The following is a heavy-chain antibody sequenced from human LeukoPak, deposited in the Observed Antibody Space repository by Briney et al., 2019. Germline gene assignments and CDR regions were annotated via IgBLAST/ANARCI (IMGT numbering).Heavy chain of an antibody. CDR2: IYHSGRT. Sequence: PSETLSLTCAVYGGSFSGYYWSWIRQPPGKGLEWIGSIYHSGRTYYNPSLKSRVTISVDTSKNQFSLKLSSVTAADTAVYYCARSSSGYLRYYFDYWGQGTLVTVSS. J-gene: IGHJ4*02. CDR1: GGSFSGYY. D-gene: IGHD3-22*01. V-gene: IGHV4-34*01. CDR3: ARSSSGYLRYYFDY.